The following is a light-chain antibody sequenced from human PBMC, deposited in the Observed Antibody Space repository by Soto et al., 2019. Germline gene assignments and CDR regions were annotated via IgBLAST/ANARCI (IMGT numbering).Light chain of an antibody. Sequence: EIVLTQSPGTLSLSPGKRATLSCRASQSVRSSLAWYQQQPGQAPRLLIYDASSRATGIPARFSGSGSGTDFTLTISSLEPKDFAVYYCQQRSNWPFIFGQGTRLEI. CDR2: DAS. CDR3: QQRSNWPFI. V-gene: IGKV3-11*01. CDR1: QSVRSS. J-gene: IGKJ5*01.